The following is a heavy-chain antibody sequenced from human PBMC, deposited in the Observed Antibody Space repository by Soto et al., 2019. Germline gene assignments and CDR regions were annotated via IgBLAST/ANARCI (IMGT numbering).Heavy chain of an antibody. CDR1: GDSVSSSYYY. J-gene: IGHJ6*02. D-gene: IGHD6-13*01. V-gene: IGHV4-39*01. CDR3: ARRGSSRQIYHYGMDV. CDR2: FFFSGSP. Sequence: SETLSLTCTVSGDSVSSSYYYWGWIRQPPGKGLEWIGIFFFSGSPYYNPSLKSRVIFSVDTSMNHSSLKLISVTAADTVFFYCARRGSSRQIYHYGMDVWGPWTTVTVSS.